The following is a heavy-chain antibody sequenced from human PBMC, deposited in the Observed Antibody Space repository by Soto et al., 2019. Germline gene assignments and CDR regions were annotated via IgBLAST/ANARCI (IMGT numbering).Heavy chain of an antibody. CDR1: GFTVSSNY. D-gene: IGHD5-12*01. CDR2: IYSGGST. J-gene: IGHJ6*02. CDR3: ARDLRLSYYYYGMDV. V-gene: IGHV3-53*01. Sequence: EVQLVESGGGLIQPGGSLRLSCAASGFTVSSNYMSWVRQAPGKGLEWVSVIYSGGSTYYADSVKGRFTISRDNSKNTLYLQMNSLRAEDTAVYYCARDLRLSYYYYGMDVWGQGTTVTVSS.